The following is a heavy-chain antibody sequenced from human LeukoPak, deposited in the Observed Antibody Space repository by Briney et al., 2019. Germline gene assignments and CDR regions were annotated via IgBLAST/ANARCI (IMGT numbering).Heavy chain of an antibody. J-gene: IGHJ5*02. V-gene: IGHV5-10-1*01. Sequence: GESLRISCKGSGYSFTSYWISWVRQMPGKGLERMGRIDPSDSYTNYSPSFQGHVTISADKSISTAYLQWSSLKASDTAMYYCARHNWEYSGYDSDGDWFDPWGQGTLVTVSS. CDR1: GYSFTSYW. D-gene: IGHD5-12*01. CDR2: IDPSDSYT. CDR3: ARHNWEYSGYDSDGDWFDP.